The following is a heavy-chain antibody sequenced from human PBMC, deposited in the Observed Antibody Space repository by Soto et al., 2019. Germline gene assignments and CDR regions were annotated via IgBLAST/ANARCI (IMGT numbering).Heavy chain of an antibody. CDR3: ARGGSWGPDF. D-gene: IGHD2-15*01. CDR2: IKHDGSEK. CDR1: GFTFSDFW. Sequence: EVQLVESGGDLVQPGGSLRLSCAASGFTFSDFWMSWVRQAPGKGLEWVANIKHDGSEKYYVDSVEGRFTISRDNTKDSLYLQMKRLRGEDTAVYYCARGGSWGPDFWGQGTLVTVSS. V-gene: IGHV3-7*01. J-gene: IGHJ4*02.